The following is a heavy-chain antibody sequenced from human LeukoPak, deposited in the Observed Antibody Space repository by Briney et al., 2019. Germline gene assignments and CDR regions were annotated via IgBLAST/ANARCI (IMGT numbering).Heavy chain of an antibody. CDR3: ARDLGYDSSGALWY. V-gene: IGHV3-30-3*01. J-gene: IGHJ4*02. D-gene: IGHD3-22*01. CDR1: EFTFSSYA. Sequence: GGSLRLSCAASEFTFSSYAMHWVRQAPGKGLEWVAVISYDGSNKYYADSVKGRFTISRDNSKNTLYLQMNSLRAEDTAVYYCARDLGYDSSGALWYWGQGTLVTVSS. CDR2: ISYDGSNK.